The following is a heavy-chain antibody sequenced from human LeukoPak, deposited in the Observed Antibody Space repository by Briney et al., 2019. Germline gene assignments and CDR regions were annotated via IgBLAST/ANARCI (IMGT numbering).Heavy chain of an antibody. CDR1: GFAFSSYW. CDR3: ARSNQADDY. D-gene: IGHD4-11*01. CDR2: INTGGSST. V-gene: IGHV3-74*01. J-gene: IGHJ4*02. Sequence: GGSLRLSCAASGFAFSSYWMHWVRQVPGKGLVWVSRINTGGSSTTYADSVKGRFTISRDNAKNTLYLQMNSLRVEDTAVYYCARSNQADDYWGQGTLVTVSS.